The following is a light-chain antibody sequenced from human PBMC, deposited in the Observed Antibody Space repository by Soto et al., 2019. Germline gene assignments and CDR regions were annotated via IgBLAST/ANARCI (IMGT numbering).Light chain of an antibody. CDR3: HQSYSTPPWT. CDR2: AAS. Sequence: DIQMTQSPSSLSASVGDRVTITCRASQSISSYLNWYQQKPGKAPKLLIYAASSLQSGVPSRFSGSGSGTDITLTISSLQPEDFATYYCHQSYSTPPWTFAQGTKMDIK. J-gene: IGKJ1*01. V-gene: IGKV1-39*01. CDR1: QSISSY.